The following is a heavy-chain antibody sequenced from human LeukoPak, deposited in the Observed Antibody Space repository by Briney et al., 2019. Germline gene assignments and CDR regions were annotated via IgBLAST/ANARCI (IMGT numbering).Heavy chain of an antibody. V-gene: IGHV3-15*01. D-gene: IGHD3-22*01. CDR3: TTDPPHYYDSSGYYSFDFDY. CDR1: GFTFSNAW. Sequence: PGGSLRLSCAASGFTFSNAWMSWVRQAPGKGLEWVGRIKSKTDGGTTDYAAPVKGRFTISRDDSKNTLYLQMNSLKTEDTAVYYCTTDPPHYYDSSGYYSFDFDYWDQGTLVTVSS. J-gene: IGHJ4*02. CDR2: IKSKTDGGTT.